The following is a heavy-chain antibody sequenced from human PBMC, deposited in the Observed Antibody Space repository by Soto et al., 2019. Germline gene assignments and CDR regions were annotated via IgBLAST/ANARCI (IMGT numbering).Heavy chain of an antibody. CDR2: INHSGST. CDR3: ARVRDYYDSSGYKNWFDP. CDR1: GGSFSGYY. V-gene: IGHV4-34*01. D-gene: IGHD3-22*01. J-gene: IGHJ5*02. Sequence: SETLSLTCAVYGGSFSGYYWTWIRQPPGTGLEWIGEINHSGSTNYNPSLKSRVTITVDTSKNQYSLKLSSVTAADTAVYYCARVRDYYDSSGYKNWFDPWGQGTLVTVS.